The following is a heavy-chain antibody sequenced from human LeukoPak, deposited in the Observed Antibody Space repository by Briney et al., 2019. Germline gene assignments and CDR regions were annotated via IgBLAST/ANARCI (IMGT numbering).Heavy chain of an antibody. Sequence: GESLKISCKGSGYSFTSYWIGWVRQMPGKGLEWMGIIYPGDSDTRYSPSSQGQVTISADKSISTAYLQWSGLKASDTAMYYCARGVPAAPYYFDYWGQGTLVTVSS. CDR1: GYSFTSYW. D-gene: IGHD2-2*01. CDR3: ARGVPAAPYYFDY. CDR2: IYPGDSDT. J-gene: IGHJ4*02. V-gene: IGHV5-51*01.